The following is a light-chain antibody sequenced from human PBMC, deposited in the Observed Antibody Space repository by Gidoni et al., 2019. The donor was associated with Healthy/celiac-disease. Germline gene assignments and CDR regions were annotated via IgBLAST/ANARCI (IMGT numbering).Light chain of an antibody. Sequence: SYVLPQPPSVSVAPGQTARITCGGNNIGSKSVHWYQQKPGQAPVLVVYDDSDRPSGIPERVSGSNSGNTATLTISRVEAGDEADYYCQVWDSSSDLVVFGGGTKLTVL. CDR1: NIGSKS. CDR3: QVWDSSSDLVV. CDR2: DDS. J-gene: IGLJ2*01. V-gene: IGLV3-21*02.